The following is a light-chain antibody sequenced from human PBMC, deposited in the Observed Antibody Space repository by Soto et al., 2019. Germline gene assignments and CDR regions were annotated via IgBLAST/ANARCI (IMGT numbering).Light chain of an antibody. CDR3: QQYNSYSLT. Sequence: DIQMTQSPSTLSASVGDRVTITCRASQSISSWLAWYQQKTGKAPKLLIYDASSLESGVPSRFSGSGSATEVTLIISSQQPDDFATYYCQQYNSYSLTFGGGTKVEIK. CDR1: QSISSW. CDR2: DAS. J-gene: IGKJ4*01. V-gene: IGKV1-5*01.